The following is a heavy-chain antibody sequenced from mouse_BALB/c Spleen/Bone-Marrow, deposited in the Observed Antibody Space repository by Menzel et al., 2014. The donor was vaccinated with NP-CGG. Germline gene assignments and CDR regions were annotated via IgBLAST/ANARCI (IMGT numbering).Heavy chain of an antibody. J-gene: IGHJ4*01. CDR3: ARRYYGKAVDY. Sequence: VQLQQSGAELVKPGASVKLSCTASGFNIKDTYMHWVKQRPEQGLEWIGRIDPANGNTKYDPKFQGKATITADTSSNTAYLQLSSLTSEDTAVYYCARRYYGKAVDYWGQGTSVTVSS. V-gene: IGHV14-3*02. D-gene: IGHD1-1*01. CDR2: IDPANGNT. CDR1: GFNIKDTY.